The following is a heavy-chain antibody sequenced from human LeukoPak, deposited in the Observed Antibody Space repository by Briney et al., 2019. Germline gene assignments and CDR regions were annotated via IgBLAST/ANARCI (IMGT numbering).Heavy chain of an antibody. J-gene: IGHJ6*03. V-gene: IGHV3-7*01. CDR1: GFTFSSYW. Sequence: GGSLRLSCAASGFTFSSYWMSWVRQAPGKGLEWVANIKQDGSEKYYVDSVKGRFTISRDNAKNSLYLQMNSLRAEDTAVYYCARAQGEYYYYYMDVWGKGTTVTISS. CDR2: IKQDGSEK. D-gene: IGHD1-26*01. CDR3: ARAQGEYYYYYMDV.